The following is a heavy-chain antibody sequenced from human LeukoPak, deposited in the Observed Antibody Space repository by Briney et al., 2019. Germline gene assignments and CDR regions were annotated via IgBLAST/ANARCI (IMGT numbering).Heavy chain of an antibody. Sequence: PGGSLRLSCAASGFTFSSYEMNSVRQAPGKGLERVSYISSSGSTIYYADSVKGRFTISRDNAKNSLYLQMNSLRAEDTAVYYCAELGITMIGGVWGKGTTVTISS. V-gene: IGHV3-48*03. D-gene: IGHD3-10*02. CDR3: AELGITMIGGV. J-gene: IGHJ6*04. CDR2: ISSSGSTI. CDR1: GFTFSSYE.